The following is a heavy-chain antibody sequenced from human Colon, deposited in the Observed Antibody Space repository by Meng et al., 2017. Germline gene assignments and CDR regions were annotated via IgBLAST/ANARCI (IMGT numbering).Heavy chain of an antibody. CDR2: INHSGST. V-gene: IGHV4-34*01. Sequence: QVQVRHVGAGLLKPPVALSLSCAVYGGSFSGYYWSWIRQPPGKGLEWIGEINHSGSTNYNPSLKSRVTISVDTSKNQFSLKLSSVTAADTAVYYCARGSGGWRSYYFDYWGQGTLVTVSS. D-gene: IGHD3-16*01. CDR3: ARGSGGWRSYYFDY. CDR1: GGSFSGYY. J-gene: IGHJ4*02.